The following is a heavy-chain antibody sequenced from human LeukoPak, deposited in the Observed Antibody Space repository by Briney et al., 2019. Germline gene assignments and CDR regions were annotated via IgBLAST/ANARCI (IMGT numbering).Heavy chain of an antibody. J-gene: IGHJ4*02. V-gene: IGHV1-46*01. CDR2: INPSGGST. CDR3: AREEAIFGVVIKTPDY. Sequence: GASVKVSCKASGYTFTSYYMHWVRQAPGQGLEWMGIINPSGGSTSYAQKFQGRVIMTRDMSTSTVYMELSSLRSEDTAVYYCAREEAIFGVVIKTPDYWGQGTLVTVSS. D-gene: IGHD3-3*01. CDR1: GYTFTSYY.